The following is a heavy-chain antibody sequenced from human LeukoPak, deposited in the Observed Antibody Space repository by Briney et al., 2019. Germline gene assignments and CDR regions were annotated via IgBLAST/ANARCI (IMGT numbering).Heavy chain of an antibody. CDR1: GFTFSSYS. Sequence: KPGGSLRPSCAASGFTFSSYSMNWVRQAPGKGLEWVSSISSSSSYIYYADSVKGRFTISRDNAKNSLYLQMNSLRAEDTAVYYCAKSSGSYYFDYWGQGTLVTVSS. V-gene: IGHV3-21*01. CDR3: AKSSGSYYFDY. J-gene: IGHJ4*02. D-gene: IGHD1-26*01. CDR2: ISSSSSYI.